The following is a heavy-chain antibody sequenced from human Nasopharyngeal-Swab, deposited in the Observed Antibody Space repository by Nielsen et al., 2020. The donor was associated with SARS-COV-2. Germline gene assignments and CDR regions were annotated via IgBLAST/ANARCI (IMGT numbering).Heavy chain of an antibody. D-gene: IGHD2-2*01. CDR1: GFTFSSYS. Sequence: GESLKISCAASGFTFSSYSMNWVRQAPGKGLEWVSSISSSSSYIYYADSVKGRFTISRDNAKNSLYLQMNSLRAEDTAVYYCARGQYCSSTSCYARGYYYYYGMDVWGQGPRSPSP. CDR3: ARGQYCSSTSCYARGYYYYYGMDV. J-gene: IGHJ6*02. CDR2: ISSSSSYI. V-gene: IGHV3-21*01.